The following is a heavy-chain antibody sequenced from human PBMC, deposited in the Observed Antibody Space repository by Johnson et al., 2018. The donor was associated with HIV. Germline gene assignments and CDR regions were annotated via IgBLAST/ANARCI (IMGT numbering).Heavy chain of an antibody. D-gene: IGHD1-26*01. CDR1: GFIFSTYT. J-gene: IGHJ3*02. Sequence: VQLVESGGGVVQPGRSLRLSCAASGFIFSTYTIHWVRQAPGKGLAWVAAISYDGNNKNYADSVTGRFTISRANAKNSLYLQMNSLRAEDTAVYYCARESYLVYAFDIWGQGTMVTVSS. V-gene: IGHV3-30-3*01. CDR3: ARESYLVYAFDI. CDR2: ISYDGNNK.